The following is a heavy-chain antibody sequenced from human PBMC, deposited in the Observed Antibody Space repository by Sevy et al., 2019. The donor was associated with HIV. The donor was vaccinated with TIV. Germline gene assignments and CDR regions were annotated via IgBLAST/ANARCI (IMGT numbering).Heavy chain of an antibody. Sequence: SETLSLTCSVSGGSLSSHYWSWIRQPPGKGLEWIGYIYYTESTNYSPSLKSRVTISLDTSKNQVSLKLRSVSAADTAVYYCAEDFGYGYWHAFHIWGQGTMVTVSS. V-gene: IGHV4-59*11. D-gene: IGHD2-8*02. J-gene: IGHJ3*02. CDR1: GGSLSSHY. CDR2: IYYTEST. CDR3: AEDFGYGYWHAFHI.